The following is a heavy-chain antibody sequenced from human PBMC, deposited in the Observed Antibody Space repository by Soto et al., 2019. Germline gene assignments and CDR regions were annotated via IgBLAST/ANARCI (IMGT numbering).Heavy chain of an antibody. CDR1: GFTFRSYW. CDR3: ARDRVESGYPEYFQH. V-gene: IGHV3-74*01. J-gene: IGHJ1*01. D-gene: IGHD3-22*01. Sequence: PGGSLRLSCAASGFTFRSYWMQWVRQAPGKGLVWVSWINSDGSSTSYADSVKGRFTISRDNSKNTLCLQMNSLRAEDTAVYYCARDRVESGYPEYFQHWGQGTLVTVSS. CDR2: INSDGSST.